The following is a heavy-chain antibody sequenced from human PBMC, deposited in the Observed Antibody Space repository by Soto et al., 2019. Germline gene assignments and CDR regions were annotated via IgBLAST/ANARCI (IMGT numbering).Heavy chain of an antibody. J-gene: IGHJ6*02. V-gene: IGHV4-4*02. CDR3: ARKRYFDWTELYGMDV. Sequence: LETLSLTCAVSGGSISSSNWWSWVRQPPGKGLEWIGEIYHSGSTNYNPSLKSRVTISVDKSKNQFSLKLSSVTAADTAVYYCARKRYFDWTELYGMDVWGQGTTVTVSS. CDR2: IYHSGST. CDR1: GGSISSSNW. D-gene: IGHD3-9*01.